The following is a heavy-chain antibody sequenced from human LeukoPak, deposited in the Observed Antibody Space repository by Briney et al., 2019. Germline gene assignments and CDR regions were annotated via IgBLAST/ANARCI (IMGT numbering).Heavy chain of an antibody. CDR1: GFIFSSYG. J-gene: IGHJ3*02. Sequence: PGGSLRLSCAASGFIFSSYGMHWVRQAPGKGLEWVAVISYDGGNISYTDSVKGRFTISRDNSKNTLYLQMNSLRAEDTAVYYCAKRRYCRGGTCFSHDASDIWGQGTMVTVSS. CDR3: AKRRYCRGGTCFSHDASDI. D-gene: IGHD2-15*01. V-gene: IGHV3-30*18. CDR2: ISYDGGNI.